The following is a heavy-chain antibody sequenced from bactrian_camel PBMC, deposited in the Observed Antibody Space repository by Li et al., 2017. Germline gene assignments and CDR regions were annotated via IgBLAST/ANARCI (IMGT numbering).Heavy chain of an antibody. D-gene: IGHD1*01. V-gene: IGHV3S54*01. CDR3: GKAEFSYEWPVPSDDFTY. Sequence: HVQLVESGGGSVQAGGSLRLSCTVSGTTFNIRCMAWFRQVPGKEREVVATVYTGIGNTYYADSVKGRFAISRDNAKSTVSLRLSTLRTEDTARYFCGKAEFSYEWPVPSDDFTYRGQGTQVTVS. J-gene: IGHJ4*01. CDR2: VYTGIGNT. CDR1: GTTFNIRC.